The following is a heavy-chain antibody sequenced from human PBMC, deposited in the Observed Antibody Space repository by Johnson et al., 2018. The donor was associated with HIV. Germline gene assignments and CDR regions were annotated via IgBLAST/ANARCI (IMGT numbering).Heavy chain of an antibody. CDR2: IYYDGSDK. D-gene: IGHD3-10*01. J-gene: IGHJ3*01. CDR1: GFTFSNHA. V-gene: IGHV3-30*04. Sequence: QVQLVESGGGVAQPGRSLRLSCAASGFTFSNHALHWVRQAPGKGLEWVSVIYYDGSDKYYADSVRGLFTISRDNSKNTLYLQMNSLRAEDTAVYYCARGGLRWFGDPADWGQGTMVTVSS. CDR3: ARGGLRWFGDPAD.